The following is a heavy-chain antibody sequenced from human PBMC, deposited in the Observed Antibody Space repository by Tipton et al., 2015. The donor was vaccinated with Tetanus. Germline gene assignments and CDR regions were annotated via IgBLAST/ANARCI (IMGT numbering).Heavy chain of an antibody. J-gene: IGHJ4*02. Sequence: TLSLTCTVSGDSFSPYYWTWIRQPAGKGLEWIGRVHSSGINGYNPPLKGRLTMSMDTSRRLFYLKLNSVTAAGSALYYCSRENWYYDYWGRGILVALSS. D-gene: IGHD3-10*01. CDR1: GDSFSPYY. V-gene: IGHV4-4*07. CDR3: SRENWYYDY. CDR2: VHSSGIN.